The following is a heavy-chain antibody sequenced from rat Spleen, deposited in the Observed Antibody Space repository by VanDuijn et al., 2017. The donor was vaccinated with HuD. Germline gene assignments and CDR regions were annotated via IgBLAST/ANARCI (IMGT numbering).Heavy chain of an antibody. CDR1: GFSLTDFN. CDR2: IWTGGST. J-gene: IGHJ2*01. V-gene: IGHV2-30*01. CDR3: ARGMRQREISGMDSGYWYFDY. D-gene: IGHD4-3*01. Sequence: QVQLKESGPGLVQPSQTLSLTCTVSGFSLTDFNVHWVRQPAGKGLEWMGVIWTGGSTDYNSALKSRLTISRDTSKSQVFLKMNSLQTEDTAMYFCARGMRQREISGMDSGYWYFDYWGEGVMVTVSS.